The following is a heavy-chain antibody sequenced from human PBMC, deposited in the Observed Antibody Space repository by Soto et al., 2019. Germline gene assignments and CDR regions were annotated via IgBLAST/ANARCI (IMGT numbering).Heavy chain of an antibody. D-gene: IGHD3-22*01. V-gene: IGHV3-30*18. CDR3: AKAMGGYYYDSSVYSSYYGMDV. CDR1: GFTFSSYG. J-gene: IGHJ6*02. Sequence: QVQLVESGGGVGQPGRSLRLSCAASGFTFSSYGMHWVRQAPGKGLQWVAVISYDGSNKYYADSVKGRFTISRHNSKNTLYLQMNTLRAEDTAVYYCAKAMGGYYYDSSVYSSYYGMDVWGQGTTVTVSS. CDR2: ISYDGSNK.